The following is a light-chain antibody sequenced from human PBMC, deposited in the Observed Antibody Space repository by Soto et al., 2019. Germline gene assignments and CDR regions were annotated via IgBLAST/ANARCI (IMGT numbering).Light chain of an antibody. CDR1: QSVSSSY. Sequence: EIVLTQSPGTLSLSPGERATLSCRASQSVSSSYLAWYRQKPGQAPSLLIYGASSRATGIPDRVSGSGSGTDFTLIISRLEPEDFAVYYCQQYGSSSCTFGQGTKLEIK. V-gene: IGKV3-20*01. J-gene: IGKJ2*02. CDR2: GAS. CDR3: QQYGSSSCT.